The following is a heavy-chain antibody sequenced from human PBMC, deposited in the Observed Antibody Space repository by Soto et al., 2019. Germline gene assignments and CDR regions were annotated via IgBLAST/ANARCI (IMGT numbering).Heavy chain of an antibody. V-gene: IGHV1-69*02. J-gene: IGHJ4*02. Sequence: SVKVSCKASGGTFSSYTISWVRQAPGQGLEWMGRIIPILGIANYAQKFQGRVTITADKSTSTAYMELSSLRSEDTAVYYCAGGGSGSYYPYPHFDYWGQGTLVTVSS. CDR1: GGTFSSYT. D-gene: IGHD3-10*01. CDR2: IIPILGIA. CDR3: AGGGSGSYYPYPHFDY.